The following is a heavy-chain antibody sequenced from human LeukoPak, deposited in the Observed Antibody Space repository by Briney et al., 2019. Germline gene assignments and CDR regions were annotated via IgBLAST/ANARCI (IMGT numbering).Heavy chain of an antibody. D-gene: IGHD3-22*01. CDR3: VKAPGGYDTSGYGDY. J-gene: IGHJ4*02. CDR1: GFTFSSYA. Sequence: QTGGSLRLSCAASGFTFSSYAMSWVRQAPGKGLEWVSGLSGSGGDTYHADPVKGRFTISRDNSKNTLYLQMSSLRAEDTAVYYCVKAPGGYDTSGYGDYWGQGTLVTVSS. CDR2: LSGSGGDT. V-gene: IGHV3-23*01.